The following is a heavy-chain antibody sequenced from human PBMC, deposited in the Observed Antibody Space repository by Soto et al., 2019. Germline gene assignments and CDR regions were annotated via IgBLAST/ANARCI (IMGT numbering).Heavy chain of an antibody. CDR2: IIPTLGIA. CDR3: ARDRPSYDILTGSYFDY. J-gene: IGHJ4*02. V-gene: IGHV1-69*04. Sequence: SVKVSCKASGGTFSSYTISWVRQAPGQGLEWMGRIIPTLGIANYAQKFQGRVTITADKSTSTAYMELSSLRSEDTAAYYCARDRPSYDILTGSYFDYWGQGTLVTVSS. D-gene: IGHD3-9*01. CDR1: GGTFSSYT.